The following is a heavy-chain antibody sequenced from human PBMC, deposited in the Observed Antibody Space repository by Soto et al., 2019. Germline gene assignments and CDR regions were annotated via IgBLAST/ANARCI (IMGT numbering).Heavy chain of an antibody. J-gene: IGHJ4*02. CDR1: GFTFSSYA. CDR2: ISGSGGST. V-gene: IGHV3-23*01. CDR3: AKDQGPMIVVVSPFDY. Sequence: GGSLRLSCAASGFTFSSYAMSWVRQAPGKGLEWVSAISGSGGSTYYADSVKGRFTISRDNSKNTLYLQMNSLGAEDTAVYYCAKDQGPMIVVVSPFDYWGQGTLVTVSS. D-gene: IGHD3-22*01.